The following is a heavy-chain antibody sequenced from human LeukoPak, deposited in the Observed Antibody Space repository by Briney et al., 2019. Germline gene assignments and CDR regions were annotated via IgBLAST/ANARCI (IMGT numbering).Heavy chain of an antibody. D-gene: IGHD6-13*01. CDR3: AFPSSRATDAFDI. J-gene: IGHJ3*02. V-gene: IGHV3-21*01. CDR2: ISSSSSYI. Sequence: GGSLRLSCAASGFTFGSYSMNWVRQAPGKGLEWVSSISSSSSYIYYADSVKGRFTISRDNAKNSLYLQMNSLRAEDTAVYYCAFPSSRATDAFDIWGQGTMVTVSS. CDR1: GFTFGSYS.